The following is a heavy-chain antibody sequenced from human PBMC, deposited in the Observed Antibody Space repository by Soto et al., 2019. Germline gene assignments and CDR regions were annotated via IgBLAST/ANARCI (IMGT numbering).Heavy chain of an antibody. CDR2: INPDGSRT. V-gene: IGHV3-74*01. Sequence: EVQLVESGGGLVQPGGSLRLSCAASGFTFSDYWMHWVRLVPGKGLLWVSRINPDGSRTNYADSVKGRFATYRDNAKNTVYLQMISLRAEDTAVYYCARVKLGSYDWFDPWGQGTLVTVSS. CDR1: GFTFSDYW. D-gene: IGHD3-16*01. J-gene: IGHJ5*02. CDR3: ARVKLGSYDWFDP.